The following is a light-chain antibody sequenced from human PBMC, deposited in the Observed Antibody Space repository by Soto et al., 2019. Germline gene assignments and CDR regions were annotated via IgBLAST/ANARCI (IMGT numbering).Light chain of an antibody. CDR1: QSVRSY. V-gene: IGKV3-11*01. CDR3: QQRSVWPIT. CDR2: DTS. Sequence: EIVLTQSPATLSLSPGERANLSCRASQSVRSYLAWYQQKPGQAPRLLIYDTSNRATGIPARFSGSGSGTDFTLTISSLEPEDFAVYYCQQRSVWPITFGQGTRLEIK. J-gene: IGKJ5*01.